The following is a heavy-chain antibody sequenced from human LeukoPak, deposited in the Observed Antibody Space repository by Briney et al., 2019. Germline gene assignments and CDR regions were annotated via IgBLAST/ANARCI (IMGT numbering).Heavy chain of an antibody. D-gene: IGHD3-10*01. CDR2: IWYDGSNK. V-gene: IGHV3-33*01. CDR1: GFTFSSYG. J-gene: IGHJ6*02. CDR3: ASGSRAFYYYAMDV. Sequence: GGSLRLSCAASGFTFSSYGLHWVRQAPGKGLEWVAIIWYDGSNKYYADSVKGRFTISRDNSKNTLYLQMNSLRAEDTAVYYCASGSRAFYYYAMDVWGQGTTVTVSS.